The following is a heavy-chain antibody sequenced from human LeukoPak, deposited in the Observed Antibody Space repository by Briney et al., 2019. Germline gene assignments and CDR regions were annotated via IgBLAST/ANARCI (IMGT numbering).Heavy chain of an antibody. CDR1: GYTFSSYT. D-gene: IGHD3/OR15-3a*01. CDR2: INPSGGST. J-gene: IGHJ5*02. Sequence: GASVKVSCKASGYTFSSYTMNWVRQAPGQGLKWMGMINPSGGSTNYAQEFQGRLTMTRDTSTSTVYMELTSLRSDDTAFYYCARSWWGTDWSLYDNWFDPWGQGTLVTVSS. CDR3: ARSWWGTDWSLYDNWFDP. V-gene: IGHV1-46*01.